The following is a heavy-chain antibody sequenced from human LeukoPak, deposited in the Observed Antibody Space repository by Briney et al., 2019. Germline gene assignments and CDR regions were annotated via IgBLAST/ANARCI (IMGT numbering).Heavy chain of an antibody. Sequence: GGSLRLSCAASGXTFRDYYMSWIRQAPGKGLEWVSYISTTSSYTDYADSVKGRFTISRDNARNSLYLEMNSLRAEDTAIYYCARTYSTSWCDYWGQGALVTVSS. D-gene: IGHD6-13*01. V-gene: IGHV3-11*03. CDR2: ISTTSSYT. CDR3: ARTYSTSWCDY. CDR1: GXTFRDYY. J-gene: IGHJ4*02.